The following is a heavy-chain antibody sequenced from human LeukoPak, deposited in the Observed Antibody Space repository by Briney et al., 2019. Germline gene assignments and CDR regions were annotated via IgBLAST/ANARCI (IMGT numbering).Heavy chain of an antibody. V-gene: IGHV1-2*06. CDR1: GYTFTGYY. CDR3: ARSTLAATGDFDY. D-gene: IGHD6-13*01. J-gene: IGHJ4*02. CDR2: INPNSGGT. Sequence: ASVKVSCKASGYTFTGYYMHWVRQAPGQGLEWMGRINPNSGGTNYAQKFQGRVTMTRDTSISTAYMELSRLRSDDTSVYYCARSTLAATGDFDYWGQGTLVTVSS.